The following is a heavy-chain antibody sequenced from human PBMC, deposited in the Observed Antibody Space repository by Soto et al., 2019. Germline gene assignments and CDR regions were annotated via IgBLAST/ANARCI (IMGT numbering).Heavy chain of an antibody. CDR3: AKDYLVKTGYFPPVPDY. CDR2: ITWDGHKT. J-gene: IGHJ4*02. D-gene: IGHD3-9*01. V-gene: IGHV3-43D*04. Sequence: GGSLRLSCAASGFTFDDFAMHWVRQVPGKGLEWVSLITWDGHKTYYADSVKGRFTVSRDNSKSTLFLQMHSLRAEDTAVYYCAKDYLVKTGYFPPVPDYWGQGTLVTVSS. CDR1: GFTFDDFA.